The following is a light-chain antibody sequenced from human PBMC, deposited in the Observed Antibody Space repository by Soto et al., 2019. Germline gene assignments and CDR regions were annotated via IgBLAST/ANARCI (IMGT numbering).Light chain of an antibody. CDR3: SSYTSSSTLV. CDR1: SSDVGGYDF. Sequence: QSALTQPASVSGSPGQSITISCTGTSSDVGGYDFVSWYQHHPGKAPKLMIYEVSTRPSGVSNRFSGSKSGNTASLTISGLQAEDEADYYCSSYTSSSTLVFGTGTKVTVL. J-gene: IGLJ1*01. V-gene: IGLV2-14*01. CDR2: EVS.